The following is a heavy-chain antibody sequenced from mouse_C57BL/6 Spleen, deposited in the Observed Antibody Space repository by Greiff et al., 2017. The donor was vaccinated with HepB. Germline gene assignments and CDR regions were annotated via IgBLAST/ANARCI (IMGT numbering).Heavy chain of an antibody. V-gene: IGHV14-2*01. CDR2: IDPEDGDT. Sequence: VQLQQSGAELVKPGASVKLSCTASGFNIKDYYMHWVKQRTEQGLEWIGRIDPEDGDTKYAPKFQGKATITADTSSNTAYLQLSSLTSEDTAVYYCARYSNYEGNYFDYWGQGTTLTVSS. J-gene: IGHJ2*01. D-gene: IGHD2-5*01. CDR1: GFNIKDYY. CDR3: ARYSNYEGNYFDY.